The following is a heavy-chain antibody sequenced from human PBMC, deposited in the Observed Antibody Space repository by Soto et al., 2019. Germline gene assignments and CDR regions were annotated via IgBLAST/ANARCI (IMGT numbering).Heavy chain of an antibody. CDR3: ARVGTDYYDSSGYYPMALGMDV. Sequence: GASVKVSCKASGYTFTSYAMHWVRQAPGQRLEWMIWINAGNGNTKYSQKFQGRVTITRDTSASTAYMELSSLRSEDTAVYYCARVGTDYYDSSGYYPMALGMDVWGQGTTVTVSS. J-gene: IGHJ6*02. D-gene: IGHD3-22*01. CDR1: GYTFTSYA. CDR2: INAGNGNT. V-gene: IGHV1-3*01.